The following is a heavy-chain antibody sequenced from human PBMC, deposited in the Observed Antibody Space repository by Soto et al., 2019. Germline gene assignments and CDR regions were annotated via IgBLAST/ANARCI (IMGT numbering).Heavy chain of an antibody. D-gene: IGHD5-18*01. CDR3: TRENIENSDGLYDAFDI. CDR1: GYTFTDYY. V-gene: IGHV1-2*02. CDR2: MNPKSGGA. Sequence: ASVKVSCKTSGYTFTDYYTHCVLQSPLHGLEWMGWMNPKSGGAYFAQKFQGRVTLTRDTSIGTAYIEVNSLTSDDTAVYFCTRENIENSDGLYDAFDIWGQGTTVTVS. J-gene: IGHJ3*02.